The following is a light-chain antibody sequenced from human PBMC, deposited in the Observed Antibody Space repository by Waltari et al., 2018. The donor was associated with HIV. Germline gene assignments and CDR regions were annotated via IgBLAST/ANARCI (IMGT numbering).Light chain of an antibody. V-gene: IGLV1-47*01. Sequence: QSVLTQPPSASGAPGQRVTISCSGSSSNIGSNFVYWYQQLPGTAPKVPIYRDNQRPSGVPDRFPGSKSGTSASLAISGLRSEDEADYYCAAWTDSRYVVFGGGTKLTVL. CDR3: AAWTDSRYVV. J-gene: IGLJ2*01. CDR1: SSNIGSNF. CDR2: RDN.